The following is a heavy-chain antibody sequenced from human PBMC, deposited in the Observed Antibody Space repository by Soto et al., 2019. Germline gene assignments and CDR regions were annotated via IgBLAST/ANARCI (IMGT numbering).Heavy chain of an antibody. CDR2: INHSGST. V-gene: IGHV4-34*01. CDR3: ARSSKQLVLNYYGMDV. Sequence: PSETLSLTCAVYGGSFSGYYWSWIRQPPGKGLEWIGEINHSGSTNYNPSLKSRVTISVDTSKNQFSLKLSSVTAADTAVYYCARSSKQLVLNYYGMDVWGQGTTVTVAS. CDR1: GGSFSGYY. D-gene: IGHD6-6*01. J-gene: IGHJ6*02.